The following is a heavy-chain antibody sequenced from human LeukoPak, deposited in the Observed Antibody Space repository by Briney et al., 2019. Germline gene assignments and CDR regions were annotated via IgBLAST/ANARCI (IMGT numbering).Heavy chain of an antibody. CDR3: ATAGGIVVVPAAPGLNY. V-gene: IGHV3-23*01. J-gene: IGHJ4*02. Sequence: GGSLRLSCAASGFTFSSYAMSWVRQAPGKGLEWVPAISGSGGSTYYADSVKGRFTISRDNSKNTLYLQMNSLRAEDTAVYYCATAGGIVVVPAAPGLNYWGQGTLVTVSS. CDR2: ISGSGGST. CDR1: GFTFSSYA. D-gene: IGHD2-2*01.